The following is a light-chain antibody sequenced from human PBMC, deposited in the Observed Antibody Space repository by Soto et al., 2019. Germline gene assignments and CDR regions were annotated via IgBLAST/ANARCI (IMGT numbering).Light chain of an antibody. CDR3: QQYYSAPWT. Sequence: DIVMTQSPDSLAVSLGERATINCKSSQSVLYSSNNKNYLAWYQQKPRQPPKLLIYWASTRESGVPDRFSGSGSGTDLTLTISSLQAEDVAVYYCQQYYSAPWTFGQGTKVEIK. CDR2: WAS. V-gene: IGKV4-1*01. J-gene: IGKJ1*01. CDR1: QSVLYSSNNKNY.